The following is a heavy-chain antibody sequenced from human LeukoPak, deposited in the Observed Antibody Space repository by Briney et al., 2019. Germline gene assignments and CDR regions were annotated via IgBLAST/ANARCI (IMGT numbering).Heavy chain of an antibody. Sequence: PSETLSLTCTVSGGSISTYYWSWTRQPAGKGLEWIGRIYPSGSANYNPSLKSRVTMSVDTSKNQFSLKLTSLTAADTAVYYCASGKSDEYYYYYYMDVWGIGTTVTVSS. CDR3: ASGKSDEYYYYYYMDV. J-gene: IGHJ6*03. CDR1: GGSISTYY. CDR2: IYPSGSA. D-gene: IGHD1-26*01. V-gene: IGHV4-4*07.